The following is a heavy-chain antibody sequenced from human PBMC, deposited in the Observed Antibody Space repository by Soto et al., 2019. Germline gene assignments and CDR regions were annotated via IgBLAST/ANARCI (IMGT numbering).Heavy chain of an antibody. CDR2: IIPIVTTP. D-gene: IGHD3-3*01. J-gene: IGHJ6*02. Sequence: QVRLVQSGAEVKKPGSSVKVSCEASGGTFSSYAVTWVRQAPGQGLEWMGEIIPIVTTPNYAQKFQGRLTISADKSTSTSYMELSSLRSEDTGVYYCARVGYNFWSHYHCYGMDVWGQGTTVIVSS. V-gene: IGHV1-69*06. CDR3: ARVGYNFWSHYHCYGMDV. CDR1: GGTFSSYA.